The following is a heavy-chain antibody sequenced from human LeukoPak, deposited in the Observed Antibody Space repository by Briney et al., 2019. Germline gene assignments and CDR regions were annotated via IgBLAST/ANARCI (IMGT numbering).Heavy chain of an antibody. J-gene: IGHJ1*01. V-gene: IGHV4-34*01. CDR2: INHSGST. Sequence: KPSETLSLTCAVYGGSFSGYYWSWIRQPPGKGLEWIGGINHSGSTNYNPSLKSRVTISVDTSKNQFSLKLSSVTAADTAVYYCAIPSGYSYGPYFQHWGQGTLVTVSS. CDR3: AIPSGYSYGPYFQH. D-gene: IGHD5-18*01. CDR1: GGSFSGYY.